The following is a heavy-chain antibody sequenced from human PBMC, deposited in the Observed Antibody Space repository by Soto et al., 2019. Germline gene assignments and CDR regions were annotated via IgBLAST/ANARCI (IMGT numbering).Heavy chain of an antibody. V-gene: IGHV3-30*18. J-gene: IGHJ4*02. D-gene: IGHD1-7*01. Sequence: PGGSQRLSRQASGCKFENYGRHWVRPAHGKGLEWVAVITYDGSFQYYADSVKGRFTISRDNSKNTLSLHLNTLKPEDTAVYHCAKDRVGGTFYTPLAFWGQGTLVTVSS. CDR2: ITYDGSFQ. CDR1: GCKFENYG. CDR3: AKDRVGGTFYTPLAF.